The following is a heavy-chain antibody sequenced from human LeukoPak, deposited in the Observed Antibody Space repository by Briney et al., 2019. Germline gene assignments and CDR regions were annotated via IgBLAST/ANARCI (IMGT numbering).Heavy chain of an antibody. CDR2: IIPILGIA. Sequence: ASVKVSCKASGGTFSSYAISWVRQAPGQGLEWMGRIIPILGIANYAQKFQGRVTITADESTSTAYMELSSLRSEDTAVYYCARFSNYDFWSGPLKGWFDPWGQGTLVTVSS. CDR3: ARFSNYDFWSGPLKGWFDP. V-gene: IGHV1-69*04. D-gene: IGHD3-3*01. CDR1: GGTFSSYA. J-gene: IGHJ5*02.